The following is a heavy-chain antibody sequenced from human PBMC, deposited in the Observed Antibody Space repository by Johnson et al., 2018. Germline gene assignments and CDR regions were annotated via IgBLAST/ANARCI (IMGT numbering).Heavy chain of an antibody. CDR2: ISYDGSNK. CDR1: GFTFSSYG. D-gene: IGHD2-15*01. J-gene: IGHJ3*02. V-gene: IGHV3-30*18. CDR3: AKSRRIVVVGAAPDI. Sequence: QVQLVESGGGLVQPGGSLRLSCAASGFTFSSYGMHWVRQAPGKGLEWVAVISYDGSNKYYADSVKGRFTISRDNSKNTLYLQMNSLRAEDTAVFYCAKSRRIVVVGAAPDIWGQGTMVTVSS.